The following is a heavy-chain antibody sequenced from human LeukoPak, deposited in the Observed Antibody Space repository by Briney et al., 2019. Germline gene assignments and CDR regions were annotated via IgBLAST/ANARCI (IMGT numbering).Heavy chain of an antibody. J-gene: IGHJ3*02. D-gene: IGHD6-13*01. Sequence: PSETLSLTCQVSGGSISSGRHYWSWIRQPAGKGLEWIGRIYTSGSTNYNPSLKSRVTISLDTSKNQFSLKLSSVTAADTAVYYCARDDGSSWYTPRGAFDIWGQGTMVTVSS. CDR3: ARDDGSSWYTPRGAFDI. CDR2: IYTSGST. V-gene: IGHV4-61*02. CDR1: GGSISSGRHY.